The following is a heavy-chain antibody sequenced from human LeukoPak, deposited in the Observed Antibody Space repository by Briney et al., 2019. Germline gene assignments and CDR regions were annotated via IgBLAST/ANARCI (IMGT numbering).Heavy chain of an antibody. Sequence: GASVKVSCKASGYTFTSCGISWVRQAPGQGLEWMGCISAYNGNTNYAQTLQGRVTITTDTSTSTAYMELRSLRSDDTAVYYCARVSDGLDVVVGPNYYYYYMDVWGKGTTVTVSS. D-gene: IGHD2-21*01. J-gene: IGHJ6*03. V-gene: IGHV1-18*01. CDR2: ISAYNGNT. CDR1: GYTFTSCG. CDR3: ARVSDGLDVVVGPNYYYYYMDV.